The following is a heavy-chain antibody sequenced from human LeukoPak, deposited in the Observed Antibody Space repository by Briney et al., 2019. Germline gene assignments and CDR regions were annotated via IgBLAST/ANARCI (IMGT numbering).Heavy chain of an antibody. CDR3: AKILIAAGATYHSMDV. V-gene: IGHV3-23*01. J-gene: IGHJ6*03. CDR2: ISGSGGST. Sequence: GGSLRLSCAASGFTFSSYAMSWVRQAPGKGLEWVSAISGSGGSTYYADSVKGRFTISRDNSKDTVYLQMNSLRAEDTAVYYCAKILIAAGATYHSMDVWGKGTTVTVSS. D-gene: IGHD6-13*01. CDR1: GFTFSSYA.